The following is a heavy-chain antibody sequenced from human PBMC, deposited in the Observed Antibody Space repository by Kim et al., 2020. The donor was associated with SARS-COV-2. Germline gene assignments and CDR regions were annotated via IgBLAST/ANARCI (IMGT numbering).Heavy chain of an antibody. Sequence: SETLSLTCTVSGASISSSSYYWGWNRQPPGTRPEWIGTIYYSGSTYYNPSLKSRVTISVDTSKNQFSLRLSSVTAADTAVYYCARHYCGTATCFRVMDVWGQGTTVSVSS. V-gene: IGHV4-39*01. J-gene: IGHJ6*02. CDR2: IYYSGST. CDR1: GASISSSSYY. D-gene: IGHD2-2*01. CDR3: ARHYCGTATCFRVMDV.